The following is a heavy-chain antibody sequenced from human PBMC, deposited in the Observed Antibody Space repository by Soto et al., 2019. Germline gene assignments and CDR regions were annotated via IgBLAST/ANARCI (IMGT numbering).Heavy chain of an antibody. V-gene: IGHV3-30*03. D-gene: IGHD6-13*01. CDR3: ARFRPAGTWEFFYYDMNV. CDR2: ISYDGGNK. J-gene: IGHJ6*02. CDR1: GFTFSSYG. Sequence: PGGSLRLSCAASGFTFSSYGMHWVRHAPGKGLEWVAVISYDGGNKYYADSVKGRFTISRDNSKTTLYLQMNSLRAEDTAVYYCARFRPAGTWEFFYYDMNVWGQGTTVTVSS.